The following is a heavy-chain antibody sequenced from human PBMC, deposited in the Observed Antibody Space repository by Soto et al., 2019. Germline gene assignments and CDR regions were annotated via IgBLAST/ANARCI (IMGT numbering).Heavy chain of an antibody. V-gene: IGHV4-4*07. CDR2: VYSSGST. Sequence: PSETLSLTCTVSGGSINSYYWSGIRQSAGKGLEWIGRVYSSGSTFYNPSLKSRLTMSVDTPNNQFSLKLSSVTAADTAVYSCARDKGDSRIDYWGLGTLVTAPQ. CDR1: GGSINSYY. D-gene: IGHD3-22*01. J-gene: IGHJ4*02. CDR3: ARDKGDSRIDY.